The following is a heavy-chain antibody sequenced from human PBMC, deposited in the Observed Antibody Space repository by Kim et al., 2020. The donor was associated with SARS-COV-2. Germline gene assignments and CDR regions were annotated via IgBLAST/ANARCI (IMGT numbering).Heavy chain of an antibody. D-gene: IGHD2-15*01. CDR2: T. J-gene: IGHJ4*02. V-gene: IGHV4-39*07. Sequence: TYYRPSLKSRVSISVDTSKNQFSLKLNSATAADTAVYYCARGAAPATPSYWGQGTLVTVSS. CDR3: ARGAAPATPSY.